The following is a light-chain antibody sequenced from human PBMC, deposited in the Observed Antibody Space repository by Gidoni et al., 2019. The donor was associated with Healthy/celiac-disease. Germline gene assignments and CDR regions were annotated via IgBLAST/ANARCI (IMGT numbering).Light chain of an antibody. V-gene: IGKV1-9*01. Sequence: IQLTQSPSSLSESVGDRVTITCRASQGISSYLAWYQQKPGKAPKLLLYAASTLQSGVPSRFIGSGSGTDFTLTISSLQPEDFATYYCQQLNSYPGLTFGGGTKVEIK. CDR1: QGISSY. CDR2: AAS. J-gene: IGKJ4*01. CDR3: QQLNSYPGLT.